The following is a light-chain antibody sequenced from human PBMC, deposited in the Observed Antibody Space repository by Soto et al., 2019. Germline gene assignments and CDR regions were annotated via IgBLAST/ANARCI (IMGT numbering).Light chain of an antibody. V-gene: IGLV2-14*01. CDR3: SSYTSSSTLWV. CDR1: SSDIGGYNS. CDR2: EVS. J-gene: IGLJ3*02. Sequence: QLVLTQPASVSGSPGQSITISCTGTSSDIGGYNSVSWYQQHPGKAPKLMIYEVSNRPSGVSNRFSGSKSGNTASLTISGLQAEDEADYYCSSYTSSSTLWVFGGGTKLTVL.